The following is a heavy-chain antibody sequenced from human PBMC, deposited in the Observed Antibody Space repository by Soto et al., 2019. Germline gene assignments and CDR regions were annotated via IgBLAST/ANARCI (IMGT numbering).Heavy chain of an antibody. J-gene: IGHJ5*02. CDR1: GGTFSSDA. CDR2: IIIIFGTT. D-gene: IGHD5-18*01. V-gene: IGHV1-69*06. Sequence: ASVKVSCKASGGTFSSDAISWVRQAPGQGLEWMGGIIIIFGTTNYAQKFQGRVTITADTSTSTAYMELSGLSSEDTAVYYCARNRDTTWIQVPVPADRFDPWGQGTLVTVSS. CDR3: ARNRDTTWIQVPVPADRFDP.